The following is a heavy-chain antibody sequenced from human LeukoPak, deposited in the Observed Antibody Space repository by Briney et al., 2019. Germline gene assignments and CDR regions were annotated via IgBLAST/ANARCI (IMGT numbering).Heavy chain of an antibody. CDR1: GFTFSHSA. D-gene: IGHD2-8*02. CDR2: ISGSGSDT. CDR3: ATYRQVLLPFES. Sequence: GGSLRLSCAASGFTFSHSAMSWVRQAPGKGLEWISTISGSGSDTNYADSVRGRFTISRDNSKSTLSLQMNSLRAEDTAIYYCATYRQVLLPFESWGQGTLVTVSS. V-gene: IGHV3-23*01. J-gene: IGHJ4*02.